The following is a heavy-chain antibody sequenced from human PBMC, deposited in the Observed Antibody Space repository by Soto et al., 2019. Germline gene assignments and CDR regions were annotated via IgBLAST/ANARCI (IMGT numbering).Heavy chain of an antibody. D-gene: IGHD4-17*01. V-gene: IGHV4-59*08. Sequence: SETLSLTCTVLGGFFGSYYGSWIRRPQGKGLEWIAYIYYSGSTNYNPSLKSRVTISVDRPQNQFSLKLGSVTATDTAVYYCARVQRTFITGTTYYFDYSGQGTLVTVSS. CDR3: ARVQRTFITGTTYYFDY. CDR2: IYYSGST. CDR1: GGFFGSYY. J-gene: IGHJ4*02.